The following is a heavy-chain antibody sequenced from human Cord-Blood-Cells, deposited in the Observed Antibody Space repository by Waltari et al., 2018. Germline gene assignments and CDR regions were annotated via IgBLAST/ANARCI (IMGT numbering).Heavy chain of an antibody. V-gene: IGHV1-8*01. CDR1: GYTFTSYD. J-gene: IGHJ2*01. D-gene: IGHD3-3*01. Sequence: QVQLVQSGAEVKKPGASVKVSCKASGYTFTSYDINWVRQATGQGLEWMGWMNPNSGNTGYAQKFQGRVTMTRNTSISTAYMELSSLRSEDTAVYYCARGTTDYDFWSGYYWYFDLWGRGTLVTVSS. CDR2: MNPNSGNT. CDR3: ARGTTDYDFWSGYYWYFDL.